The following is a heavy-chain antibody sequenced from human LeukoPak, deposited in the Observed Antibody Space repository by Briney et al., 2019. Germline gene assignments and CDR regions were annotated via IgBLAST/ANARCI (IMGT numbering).Heavy chain of an antibody. V-gene: IGHV3-23*01. CDR3: AKGGGDVLLWFGELYGPNYFDY. CDR1: GFTFSSYA. CDR2: ISGSGGST. Sequence: GGSLRLSCAASGFTFSSYAMSWVRQAPGKGLEWVSAISGSGGSTYYADSVKGRFTISRDNPKNTLYLQMNSLRAEGTAVYYCAKGGGDVLLWFGELYGPNYFDYWGQGTLVTVSS. D-gene: IGHD3-10*01. J-gene: IGHJ4*02.